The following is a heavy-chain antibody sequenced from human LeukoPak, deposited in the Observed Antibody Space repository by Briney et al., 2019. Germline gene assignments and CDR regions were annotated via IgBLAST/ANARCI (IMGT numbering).Heavy chain of an antibody. CDR1: GYTFTSYG. J-gene: IGHJ4*02. V-gene: IGHV1-18*01. CDR2: ISAYNGDT. D-gene: IGHD3-22*01. Sequence: ASVKVSCKASGYTFTSYGISWVRQAPGQGLEWMGWISAYNGDTNYAQKLQGRVTMTTDTSTSTAYMELRSLRSDDTAVYYCARGGAVGVMYYYDSSGYYYWGQGTLVTVSS. CDR3: ARGGAVGVMYYYDSSGYYY.